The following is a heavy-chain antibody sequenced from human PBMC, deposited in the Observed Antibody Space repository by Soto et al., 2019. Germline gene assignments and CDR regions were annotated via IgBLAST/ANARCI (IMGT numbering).Heavy chain of an antibody. CDR3: ARRYFWSGCNY. D-gene: IGHD3-3*01. CDR2: INHSGST. J-gene: IGHJ4*02. CDR1: GGSFSGYY. V-gene: IGHV4-34*01. Sequence: QVQLQQWGAGLLKPSETLSLTCAVYGGSFSGYYWSWIRQPPGKGLEWIGEINHSGSTNYNPSLKSRVTISVDTSKNQFSLKLSSVTAADTAVYYCARRYFWSGCNYWGQGTLVTVSS.